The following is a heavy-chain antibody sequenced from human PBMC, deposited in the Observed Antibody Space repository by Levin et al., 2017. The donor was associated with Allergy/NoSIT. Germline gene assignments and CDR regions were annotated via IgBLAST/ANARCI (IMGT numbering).Heavy chain of an antibody. V-gene: IGHV4-31*03. CDR2: VYNLVST. J-gene: IGHJ5*02. Sequence: PSETLSLTCTVSGGYITSGGYYWSWIRQHPGKGLEWIGSVYNLVSTYYNPSLKSRLFISVDTSKNEFALRLSSVTAADTAVYYCARGYGDNGWFDPWGQGTLVTVSS. D-gene: IGHD4-23*01. CDR3: ARGYGDNGWFDP. CDR1: GGYITSGGYY.